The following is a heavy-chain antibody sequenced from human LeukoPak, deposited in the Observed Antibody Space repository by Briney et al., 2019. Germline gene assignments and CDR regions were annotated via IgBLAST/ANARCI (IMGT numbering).Heavy chain of an antibody. J-gene: IGHJ4*02. CDR3: ARFDWLLASDF. D-gene: IGHD3-9*01. Sequence: GGSLRLSCLTSGFTFSSYYMTWVRQAPGRGLEWVSTIGGDGGSVFYADSVKGRFTISRDNARTSLYLHMSSLTDEDTAVYFCARFDWLLASDFWGQGALSPSPQ. CDR1: GFTFSSYY. CDR2: IGGDGGSV. V-gene: IGHV3-48*02.